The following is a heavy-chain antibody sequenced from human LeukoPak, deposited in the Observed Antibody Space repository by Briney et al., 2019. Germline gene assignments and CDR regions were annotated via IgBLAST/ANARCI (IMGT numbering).Heavy chain of an antibody. CDR1: GFTFSSYA. D-gene: IGHD1-26*01. CDR3: ARGGIVGPTSYFYYGMDV. CDR2: ISYDGSNK. J-gene: IGHJ6*02. V-gene: IGHV3-30-3*01. Sequence: PGGSLRLSCAASGFTFSSYAMHWVRQAPGGGLEWVAVISYDGSNKYYADSVKGRFTISRDNSKNTLYLQMNSLRAEDTAVYYCARGGIVGPTSYFYYGMDVWGQGTTVTVSS.